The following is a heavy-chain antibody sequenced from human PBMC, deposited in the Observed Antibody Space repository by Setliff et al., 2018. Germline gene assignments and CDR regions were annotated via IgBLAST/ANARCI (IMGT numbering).Heavy chain of an antibody. D-gene: IGHD3-10*01. CDR3: ANRGYDGSGKYYTLYLDY. CDR2: VFYTEGT. J-gene: IGHJ4*02. Sequence: SETLSLTCTVSGGSLTGTSNYWAWIRQPPGNGLEWIGSVFYTEGTHYNESLKSRLAISLDTSKNQFSLRLSSVTAADTAVYCCANRGYDGSGKYYTLYLDYWGQGTLVTVSS. CDR1: GGSLTGTSNY. V-gene: IGHV4-39*01.